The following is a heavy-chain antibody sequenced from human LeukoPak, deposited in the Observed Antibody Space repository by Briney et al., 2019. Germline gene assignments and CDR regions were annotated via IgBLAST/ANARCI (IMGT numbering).Heavy chain of an antibody. CDR1: GGSFSGYY. V-gene: IGHV4-34*01. Sequence: SETLSLTCVVHGGSFSGYYWTWIRQSPGKGLEWVGEINDGGTTNYNPSLKGRVNMALDTSRNQVFLSLRSVTAADTALYYCARGSGRFWTGYWSHRGPTNRYRGMDVWGQGTTVSVSS. CDR3: ARGSGRFWTGYWSHRGPTNRYRGMDV. D-gene: IGHD3-3*01. CDR2: INDGGTT. J-gene: IGHJ6*02.